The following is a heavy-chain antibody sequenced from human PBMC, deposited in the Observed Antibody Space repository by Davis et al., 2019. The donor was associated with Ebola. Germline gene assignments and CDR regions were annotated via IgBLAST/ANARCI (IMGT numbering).Heavy chain of an antibody. V-gene: IGHV4-34*01. CDR1: GGSFSGYY. D-gene: IGHD5-12*01. CDR2: INHSGST. J-gene: IGHJ4*02. Sequence: SETLSLTCAVYGGSFSGYYWSWIRQLPGKGLEWIGEINHSGSTNYNPSLKSRVTISVDTSKNQFSLKLSSVTAADTAVYYCARRRDSGYDYGADYWGQGTLVTVSS. CDR3: ARRRDSGYDYGADY.